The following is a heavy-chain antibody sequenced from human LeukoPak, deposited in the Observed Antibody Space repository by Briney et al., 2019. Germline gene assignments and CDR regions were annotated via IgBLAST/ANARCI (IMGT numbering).Heavy chain of an antibody. CDR1: GVSLSNYA. D-gene: IGHD4-17*01. V-gene: IGHV3-30*04. Sequence: GGSLRLSCTASGVSLSNYAMHWVRRPPGRGLELVAVISFDGTNKYYGDSVEGRFSVSRDNSKNTLYLQMNSLRPDDTAMYYCATDYGDYEPIDYWGQGTLVTVSS. CDR3: ATDYGDYEPIDY. CDR2: ISFDGTNK. J-gene: IGHJ4*02.